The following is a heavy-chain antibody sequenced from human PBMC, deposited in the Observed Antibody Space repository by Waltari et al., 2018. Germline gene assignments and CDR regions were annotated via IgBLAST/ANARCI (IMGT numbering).Heavy chain of an antibody. CDR3: ARGLSRGRTVTTL. CDR2: INHSGST. J-gene: IGHJ4*02. Sequence: QVQLQQWGAGLLKPSETLSLTCAVYGGSFSGYYWSWIRQPPGKGLEWIGEINHSGSTNYNPSLKSRVTISVDTSKNQFSLKLSSVTAADTAVYYCARGLSRGRTVTTLWGQGTLVTVSS. CDR1: GGSFSGYY. D-gene: IGHD4-17*01. V-gene: IGHV4-34*01.